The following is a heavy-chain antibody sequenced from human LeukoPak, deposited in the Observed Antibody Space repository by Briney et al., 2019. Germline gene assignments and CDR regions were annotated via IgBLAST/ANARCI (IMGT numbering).Heavy chain of an antibody. V-gene: IGHV3-48*01. Sequence: PGGSLRLSCAASGFTFSSYSMNWVRQAPGKGLEWVSYISSSSSTIYYADSVKGRFTISRDNSKNTLYLQMNSLRAEDTAVYYCAKVVDTAMVTSLYFDYWGQGTLVTVSS. D-gene: IGHD5-18*01. J-gene: IGHJ4*02. CDR1: GFTFSSYS. CDR2: ISSSSSTI. CDR3: AKVVDTAMVTSLYFDY.